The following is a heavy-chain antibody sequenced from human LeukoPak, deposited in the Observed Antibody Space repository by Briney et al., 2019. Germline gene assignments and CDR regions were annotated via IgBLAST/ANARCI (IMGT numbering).Heavy chain of an antibody. J-gene: IGHJ4*02. CDR3: ARGAPERISSSTNYYFDY. V-gene: IGHV3-30-3*01. Sequence: GGSLRLSCAASGFTFSSYAMYWVRQAPGKGLEWVAVISYDGNNKYYADSVKGRFTISRDDSKNTLSLQMNSLRAEDTAVYYCARGAPERISSSTNYYFDYWGQGTLDTVSS. CDR2: ISYDGNNK. D-gene: IGHD6-6*01. CDR1: GFTFSSYA.